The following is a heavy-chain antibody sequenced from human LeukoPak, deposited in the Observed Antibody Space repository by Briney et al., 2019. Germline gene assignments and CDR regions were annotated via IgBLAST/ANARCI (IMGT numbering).Heavy chain of an antibody. D-gene: IGHD6-6*01. V-gene: IGHV3-23*01. J-gene: IGHJ6*03. CDR1: GFTFSSYA. CDR2: ISGSGGST. CDR3: AKDLWYSSSSKNYYYYMDV. Sequence: PGGSLRLSCAASGFTFSSYAMSWVRQAPGKGLEWVSAISGSGGSTYYADSVKGRFTISGDNSKNTLYLQMNSLRAEDTAVYYCAKDLWYSSSSKNYYYYMDVWGKGTTVTVSS.